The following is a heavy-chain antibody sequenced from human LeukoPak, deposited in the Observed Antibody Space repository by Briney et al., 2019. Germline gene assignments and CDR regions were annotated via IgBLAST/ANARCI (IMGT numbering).Heavy chain of an antibody. J-gene: IGHJ5*02. CDR3: ARKTSYSSSWYLDP. Sequence: PGGSLRLSCAASGFTFSSYSMNWVRQAPGKGLEWVSSISSSSSYIYYADSVKGRFTISRDNAKDSLYLQMNSLRAEDTAVYYCARKTSYSSSWYLDPWGQGTLVTVSS. CDR1: GFTFSSYS. V-gene: IGHV3-21*01. CDR2: ISSSSSYI. D-gene: IGHD6-13*01.